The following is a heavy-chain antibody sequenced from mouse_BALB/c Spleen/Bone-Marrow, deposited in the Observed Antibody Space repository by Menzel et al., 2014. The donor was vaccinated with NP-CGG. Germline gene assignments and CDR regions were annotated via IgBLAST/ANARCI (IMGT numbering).Heavy chain of an antibody. Sequence: EVMLVESGGGLVQPGGSLKLSCVASGFTFSSYTMSWVRQTPEKRLEWVAYISNGGGSTYYPDTVKGRFTISRDNAKNTLSLQMSSLKSEDTAMYYCARGGYYFDYWGQGTTLTVSS. CDR2: ISNGGGST. CDR1: GFTFSSYT. J-gene: IGHJ2*01. V-gene: IGHV5-12-2*01. CDR3: ARGGYYFDY.